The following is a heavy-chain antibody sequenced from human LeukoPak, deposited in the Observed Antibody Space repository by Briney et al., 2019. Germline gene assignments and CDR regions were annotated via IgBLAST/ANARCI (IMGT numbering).Heavy chain of an antibody. D-gene: IGHD6-19*01. CDR1: GFTFSSYG. J-gene: IGHJ4*02. V-gene: IGHV3-30*03. Sequence: PGRSLRLSCAASGFTFSSYGMHWVRQAPGKGLDWVAVISSDGSNTHYADSVKGRFTISRDNAKNSLYLQINSLRVEDTAVYYCARDLSYSGAWSYFDYWGQGTLVTVSS. CDR3: ARDLSYSGAWSYFDY. CDR2: ISSDGSNT.